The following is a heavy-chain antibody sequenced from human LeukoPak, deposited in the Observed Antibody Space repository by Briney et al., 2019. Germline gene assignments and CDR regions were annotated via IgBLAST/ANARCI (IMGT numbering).Heavy chain of an antibody. CDR1: GFTFSNYA. CDR3: ARGPEGRYYDSSEY. D-gene: IGHD3-22*01. J-gene: IGHJ4*02. CDR2: INGRGGST. V-gene: IGHV3-23*01. Sequence: GGSLRLSCAASGFTFSNYAMSWVRQAPGKGLEWVSSINGRGGSTYYADSVKGRFTISRDNSKNTLYLQMNSLRAEDTAVYYCARGPEGRYYDSSEYWGQGTLVTVSS.